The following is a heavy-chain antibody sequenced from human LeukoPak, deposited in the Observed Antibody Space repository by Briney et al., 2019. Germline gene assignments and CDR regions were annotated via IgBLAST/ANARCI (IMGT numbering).Heavy chain of an antibody. Sequence: GGSLRLSCAASGFTFSDYYMSWIRQAPGKGLEWVSYISSSGSTIYYADSVKGRSTISRDNAKNSLYLQMNSLRAEDTAVYYCARFPSITMVRGPRGYFDYWGQGALVTVSS. CDR1: GFTFSDYY. CDR2: ISSSGSTI. V-gene: IGHV3-11*01. CDR3: ARFPSITMVRGPRGYFDY. D-gene: IGHD3-10*01. J-gene: IGHJ4*02.